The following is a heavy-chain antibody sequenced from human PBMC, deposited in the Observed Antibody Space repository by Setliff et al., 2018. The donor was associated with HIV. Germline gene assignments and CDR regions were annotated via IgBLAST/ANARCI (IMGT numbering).Heavy chain of an antibody. J-gene: IGHJ4*02. V-gene: IGHV4-39*01. CDR1: GDSISDTTYY. D-gene: IGHD6-6*01. Sequence: SETLSLTCSVSGDSISDTTYYWGWIRQPPGQGLEWIGNIYHSGSTLYKPSLKSRVTMSVDTSKNQFPLTLNPVTAADTAVYHCARLSSYRSSSYYFDYWGQGALVTVSS. CDR2: IYHSGST. CDR3: ARLSSYRSSSYYFDY.